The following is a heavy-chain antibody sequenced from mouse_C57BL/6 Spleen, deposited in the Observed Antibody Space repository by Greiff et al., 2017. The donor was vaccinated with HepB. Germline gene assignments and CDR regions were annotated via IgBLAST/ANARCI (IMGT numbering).Heavy chain of an antibody. Sequence: EVQLVESGGDLVKPGGSLKLSCAASGFTFSSYGMSWVRQTPDKRLEWVATISSGGSYTYYPDSVKGRFTISRDKDKNTLYLQMSSLKSEDTAMYYCARSYDYDAYFDYWGQGTTLTVSS. CDR1: GFTFSSYG. V-gene: IGHV5-6*01. CDR2: ISSGGSYT. D-gene: IGHD2-4*01. CDR3: ARSYDYDAYFDY. J-gene: IGHJ2*01.